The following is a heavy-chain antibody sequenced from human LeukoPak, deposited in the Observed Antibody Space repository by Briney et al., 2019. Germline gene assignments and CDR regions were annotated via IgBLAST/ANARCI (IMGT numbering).Heavy chain of an antibody. J-gene: IGHJ4*02. CDR1: GFIFNNYA. D-gene: IGHD3-10*01. V-gene: IGHV3-23*01. CDR3: AKDQRFGDLDDY. CDR2: ISGTGATT. Sequence: GGSLRLSCAASGFIFNNYAMSWVRQAPGKGLEWVSSISGTGATTYYADSVKGRFAISRDNSKNTLYLQMSSLRAEDTAVYYCAKDQRFGDLDDYRGQGTLVTVSS.